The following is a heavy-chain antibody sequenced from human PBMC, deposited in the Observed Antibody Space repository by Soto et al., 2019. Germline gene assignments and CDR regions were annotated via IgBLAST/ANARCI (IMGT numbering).Heavy chain of an antibody. J-gene: IGHJ5*02. Sequence: SETLSLTCTVSGGSITSSRYHWGWIRQPPGKGLEWIASMYYSGSTYYNPSLKSRVYISVDTSKNQFSLKLSPVTAADTAVYYCARRYCSGGSCYSGGWFDPWGQGTLVTVSS. CDR2: MYYSGST. D-gene: IGHD2-15*01. CDR3: ARRYCSGGSCYSGGWFDP. V-gene: IGHV4-39*01. CDR1: GGSITSSRYH.